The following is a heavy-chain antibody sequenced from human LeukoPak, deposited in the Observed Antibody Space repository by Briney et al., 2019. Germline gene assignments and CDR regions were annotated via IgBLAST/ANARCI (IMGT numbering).Heavy chain of an antibody. Sequence: SETLSLACTVSGGSISSYYWSWIRQPAGKGLEWIGRIYTSGSTNYNPSLKSQVTMSVDTSKNQFSLKLSSVTAADTAVYYCAREPSWWIPTYYYYYMDVRGKGTTVTVSS. CDR2: IYTSGST. CDR3: AREPSWWIPTYYYYYMDV. D-gene: IGHD2-8*02. CDR1: GGSISSYY. J-gene: IGHJ6*03. V-gene: IGHV4-4*07.